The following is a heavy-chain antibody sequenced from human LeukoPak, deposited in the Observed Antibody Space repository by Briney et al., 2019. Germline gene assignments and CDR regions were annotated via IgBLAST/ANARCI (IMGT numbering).Heavy chain of an antibody. Sequence: ASVKVSCKASGYTFTSYYMHWVRQAPGQGLEWMGIINPSGGSTSYAQKFQGRVTITRDTSISTAYMELSGLRFEDTAVYYCARGDADPSGALDYWGQGTLVTVSS. V-gene: IGHV1-46*01. J-gene: IGHJ4*02. CDR1: GYTFTSYY. D-gene: IGHD1-26*01. CDR3: ARGDADPSGALDY. CDR2: INPSGGST.